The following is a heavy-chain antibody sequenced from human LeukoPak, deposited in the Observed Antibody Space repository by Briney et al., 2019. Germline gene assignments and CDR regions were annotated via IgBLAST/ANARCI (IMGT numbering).Heavy chain of an antibody. V-gene: IGHV4-39*01. CDR1: GGSISSYY. J-gene: IGHJ5*02. Sequence: SETLSLTCTVSGGSISSYYWGWIRQPPGKGLEWIGSIYYSGSTYYNPSLKSRVTISVDTSKNQFSLKLSSVTAADTAVYYCARHSLEVRGDHINWFDPWGQGTLVTVSS. CDR2: IYYSGST. CDR3: ARHSLEVRGDHINWFDP. D-gene: IGHD3-10*01.